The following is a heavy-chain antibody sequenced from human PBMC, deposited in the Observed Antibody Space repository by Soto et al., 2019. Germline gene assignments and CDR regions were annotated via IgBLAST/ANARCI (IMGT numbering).Heavy chain of an antibody. CDR1: GYSFSSYW. CDR2: IFPADSDT. D-gene: IGHD6-13*01. Sequence: GESLKVSCKASGYSFSSYWIGWVRQMPWKGLEWMGIIFPADSDTRYSPSFQGQVTISADKSISTAYLQWSSLKASDTAMYYCARTSAAGKYYYGMDVWGQGTTVAVS. CDR3: ARTSAAGKYYYGMDV. J-gene: IGHJ6*02. V-gene: IGHV5-51*01.